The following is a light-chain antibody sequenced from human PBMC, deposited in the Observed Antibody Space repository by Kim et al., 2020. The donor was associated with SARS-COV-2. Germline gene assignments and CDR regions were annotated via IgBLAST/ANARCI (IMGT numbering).Light chain of an antibody. Sequence: PGDGATLSCRASQNIDTDLAWYQQRPGQAPRLLVYDASNRATGVPDRFSGSGSGTDFTLTISSLEPEDFSIYYCQQRNSWPPAVTFGGGTKVDIK. J-gene: IGKJ4*01. CDR1: QNIDTD. CDR2: DAS. V-gene: IGKV3-11*01. CDR3: QQRNSWPPAVT.